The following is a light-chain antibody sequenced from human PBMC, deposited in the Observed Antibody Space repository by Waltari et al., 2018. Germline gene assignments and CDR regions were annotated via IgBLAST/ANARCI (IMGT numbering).Light chain of an antibody. CDR2: GST. CDR3: QSYDTSLTVV. J-gene: IGLJ3*02. V-gene: IGLV1-40*01. Sequence: QSVLTPPPSVSGAPGQRVTIPCTGCGSNIGAGHDVHWSHQVPRTAPKLLIYGSTSRPLGVPDRFFGSTSGTSASLTITGLQAEDEGDYYCQSYDTSLTVVFGGGTKLTVL. CDR1: GSNIGAGHD.